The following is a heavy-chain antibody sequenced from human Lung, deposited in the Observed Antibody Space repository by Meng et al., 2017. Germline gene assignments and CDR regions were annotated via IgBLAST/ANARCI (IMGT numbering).Heavy chain of an antibody. J-gene: IGHJ4*02. CDR1: GGSISGSY. CDR3: ARERHSTIIRGVIDF. V-gene: IGHV4-34*01. CDR2: INHGGSA. D-gene: IGHD3-10*01. Sequence: QVQLQPWGAGLLRPSENLSLTCAVYGGSISGSYWSWIRQSPAKGLEWIGKINHGGSANYNPSLESRVTISVDTPKNQFSLRLTSMTVADTAVYYCARERHSTIIRGVIDFWGQGALVTASS.